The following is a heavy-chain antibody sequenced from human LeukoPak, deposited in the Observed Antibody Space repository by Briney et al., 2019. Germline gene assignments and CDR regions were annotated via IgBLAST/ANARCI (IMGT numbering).Heavy chain of an antibody. V-gene: IGHV1-2*02. Sequence: GASVKVSCKASGYTFTGYYMHWVRQAPGQGLEWMGWINPNSGGTNYAQKFQGRVTMTRDTSISTAYMELSRLRSDDTAVYYCANLRTKLERRPPADYYYMDVWGKGTTVTVSS. CDR2: INPNSGGT. D-gene: IGHD1-1*01. CDR3: ANLRTKLERRPPADYYYMDV. CDR1: GYTFTGYY. J-gene: IGHJ6*03.